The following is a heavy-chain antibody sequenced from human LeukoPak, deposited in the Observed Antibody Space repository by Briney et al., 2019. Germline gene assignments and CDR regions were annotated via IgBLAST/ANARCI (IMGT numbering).Heavy chain of an antibody. D-gene: IGHD3-10*01. V-gene: IGHV1-69*04. CDR2: IIPILGIA. CDR3: ATPKLKYGSGSYYTD. Sequence: SVKVSCKASGGTFSSYAISWVRQAPGQGLEWMGRIIPILGIANYAQKFQGRVTMTADKSTSTAYMELSSLRSDDTAVYYCATPKLKYGSGSYYTDWGQGTLVTVSS. CDR1: GGTFSSYA. J-gene: IGHJ4*02.